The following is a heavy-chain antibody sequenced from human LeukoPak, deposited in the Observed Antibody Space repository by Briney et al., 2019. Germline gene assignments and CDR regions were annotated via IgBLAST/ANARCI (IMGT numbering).Heavy chain of an antibody. D-gene: IGHD3-3*01. CDR1: GGSFSGYY. J-gene: IGHJ5*02. V-gene: IGHV3-11*01. CDR3: ARERYDFWSGYWTGGGNWFDP. Sequence: LSLTCAVYGGSFSGYYWSWIRQPPGKGLEWVSYISSSGSTIYYADSVKGRFTISRDNAKNSLYLQMNSLRAEDTAVYYYARERYDFWSGYWTGGGNWFDPWGQGTLVTVSS. CDR2: ISSSGSTI.